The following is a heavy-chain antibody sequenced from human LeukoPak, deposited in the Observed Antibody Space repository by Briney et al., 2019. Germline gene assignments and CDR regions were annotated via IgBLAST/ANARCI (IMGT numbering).Heavy chain of an antibody. D-gene: IGHD1-1*01. V-gene: IGHV3-74*01. J-gene: IGHJ1*01. CDR1: GFTLSHYW. CDR3: GRVERSALHH. CDR2: INSDGSST. Sequence: GGSLRLSCAASGFTLSHYWMHWVRQAPGKGLVWVSRINSDGSSTSYADFVRGRFTISRDNAKSTLFLQMNSLRAEDTAVYYCGRVERSALHHWGRGTLVTVSS.